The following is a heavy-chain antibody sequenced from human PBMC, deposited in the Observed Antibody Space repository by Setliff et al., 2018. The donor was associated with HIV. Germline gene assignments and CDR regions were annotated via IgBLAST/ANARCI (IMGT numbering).Heavy chain of an antibody. CDR1: GFTFSGYG. Sequence: GGSLRLSCAASGFTFSGYGMYWVRQAPGKGLEWVAFIRYDGSYRYYVDSVKGRFTISRNNSKNTMYLQMSSLRAEDTAVYYCVKARVDGDYYYYYYMDVWGKGTTVTVSS. CDR2: IRYDGSYR. J-gene: IGHJ6*03. V-gene: IGHV3-30*02. CDR3: VKARVDGDYYYYYYMDV. D-gene: IGHD4-17*01.